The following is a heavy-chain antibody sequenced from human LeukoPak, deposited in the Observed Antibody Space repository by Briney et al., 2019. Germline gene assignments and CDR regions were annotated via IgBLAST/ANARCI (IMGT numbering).Heavy chain of an antibody. V-gene: IGHV3-53*01. CDR2: IYSGGNT. J-gene: IGHJ4*02. CDR1: GFTVSANY. Sequence: PGGSLRLSCAVSGFTVSANYMSWVRQAPGKGLEWVSVIYSGGNTYYADSVKGRFTIARDNSRNTLYLQMNSLRAEDTAVYYCARGVFSFDYWGQGTLVTVSS. D-gene: IGHD3-10*02. CDR3: ARGVFSFDY.